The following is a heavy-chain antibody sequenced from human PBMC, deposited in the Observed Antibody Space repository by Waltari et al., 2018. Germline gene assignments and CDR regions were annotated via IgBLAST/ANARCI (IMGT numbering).Heavy chain of an antibody. J-gene: IGHJ4*02. CDR1: GSPVRTNH. D-gene: IGHD5-18*01. CDR3: ARARDEQTAMVYFDH. Sequence: EVDLVESGGGLVHPGGSLRLSCAASGSPVRTNHMNWVRQVPGRGLEWVSIIYPAGSTYNADSVEGRFTISRDVSKNMVHLQMNSLRPEDTAIYYCARARDEQTAMVYFDHWGQGTLVSVSS. V-gene: IGHV3-66*02. CDR2: IYPAGST.